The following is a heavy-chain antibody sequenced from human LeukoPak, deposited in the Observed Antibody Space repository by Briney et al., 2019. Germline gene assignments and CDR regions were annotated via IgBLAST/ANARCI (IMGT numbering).Heavy chain of an antibody. Sequence: GGSLRLSCAASGLTFDDYGMHWVRQAPGKGLEWVSGISWSSGKIGYADSVKGRFTISRDNAKNSLYLQMNSLRAEDTAFYYCATDMGAGIAAPRDWGQGTLVTVSS. CDR1: GLTFDDYG. CDR3: ATDMGAGIAAPRD. V-gene: IGHV3-9*01. CDR2: ISWSSGKI. J-gene: IGHJ4*02. D-gene: IGHD6-6*01.